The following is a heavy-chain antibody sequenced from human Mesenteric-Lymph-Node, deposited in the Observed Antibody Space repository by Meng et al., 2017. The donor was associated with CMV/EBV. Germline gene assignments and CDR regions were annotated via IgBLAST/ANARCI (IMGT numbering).Heavy chain of an antibody. J-gene: IGHJ4*02. CDR1: GFTFSHYV. Sequence: GGSLRLSCAASGFTFSHYVMTWVRQAPVRGLEWVSDISNRGESTNYADSVKGRFTISRDNSKNTLYLQMNSLRVEDTAVYYCAKEADYDFWSGYFYWGQGTLVTVSS. V-gene: IGHV3-23*01. CDR2: ISNRGEST. D-gene: IGHD3-3*01. CDR3: AKEADYDFWSGYFY.